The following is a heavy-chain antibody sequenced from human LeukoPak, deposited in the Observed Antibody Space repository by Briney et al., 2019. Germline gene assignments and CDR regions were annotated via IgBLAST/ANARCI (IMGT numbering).Heavy chain of an antibody. CDR3: ARVPLMVYDNWFDP. D-gene: IGHD2-8*01. J-gene: IGHJ5*02. V-gene: IGHV3-20*04. CDR2: INWNGGST. CDR1: GFTFDDYG. Sequence: GGSLRLACAASGFTFDDYGMSWVRQAPGKGLEWVSGINWNGGSTGYADSVKGRFTISRDNAKNSLYLQMNSLRAEDTALYYCARVPLMVYDNWFDPWGQGTLVTVSS.